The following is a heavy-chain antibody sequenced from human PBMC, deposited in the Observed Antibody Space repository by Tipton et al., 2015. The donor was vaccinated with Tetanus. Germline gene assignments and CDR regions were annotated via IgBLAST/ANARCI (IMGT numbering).Heavy chain of an antibody. J-gene: IGHJ4*02. CDR1: GGSISNHY. V-gene: IGHV4-59*11. Sequence: TLSLTCTVSGGSISNHYWSWIRQPPGKGLEWIGHLYDNGRTKYNPSLKSRVTISVDTPKKQLSLKLTSVTAADTAVYYCARAPWLAYWGQGPLVTVSP. CDR2: LYDNGRT. CDR3: ARAPWLAY.